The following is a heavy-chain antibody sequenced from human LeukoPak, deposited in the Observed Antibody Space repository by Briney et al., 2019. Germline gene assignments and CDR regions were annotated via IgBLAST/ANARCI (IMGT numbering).Heavy chain of an antibody. V-gene: IGHV3-23*01. Sequence: GGSVTLSYAASGFTYSNYAMLWLRQAPGKGLEGVSGISGCSCSTQYADSVKGRLPLHRDNSKNTLYLKMDSLNGGDRAVYYFAEVGIVISLIVWVCTTAYDWYFDLWGRGTLVTVSS. CDR3: AEVGIVISLIVWVCTTAYDWYFDL. CDR1: GFTYSNYA. D-gene: IGHD3-22*01. CDR2: ISGCSCST. J-gene: IGHJ2*01.